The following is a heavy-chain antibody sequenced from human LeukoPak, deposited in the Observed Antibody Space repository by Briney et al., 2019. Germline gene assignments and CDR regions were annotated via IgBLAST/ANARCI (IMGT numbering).Heavy chain of an antibody. CDR2: ITGSGGDT. Sequence: GGSLRLSCAASGFTFSSYTMNWVRQGPGKGLEWVSSITGSGGDTHYADSVKGRFTISRDNSKNTLYLQMNSLRAEDTAVYYCAKDVPDWGSYFDYWGQGTLVTVSS. CDR3: AKDVPDWGSYFDY. V-gene: IGHV3-23*01. J-gene: IGHJ4*02. CDR1: GFTFSSYT. D-gene: IGHD7-27*01.